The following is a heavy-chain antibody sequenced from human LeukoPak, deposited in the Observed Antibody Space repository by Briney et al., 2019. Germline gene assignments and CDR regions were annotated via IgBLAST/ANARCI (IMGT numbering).Heavy chain of an antibody. CDR3: ARERYYDSSGYYLIY. CDR1: GGTFSSYA. CDR2: IIPIFGTA. D-gene: IGHD3-22*01. Sequence: EAPVKVSCKASGGTFSSYAISWVRQAPGQGLEWMGGIIPIFGTANYAQKFQGRVTITADESTSTAYMELSSLRSEDTAVYYCARERYYDSSGYYLIYWGQGTLVTVSS. V-gene: IGHV1-69*13. J-gene: IGHJ4*02.